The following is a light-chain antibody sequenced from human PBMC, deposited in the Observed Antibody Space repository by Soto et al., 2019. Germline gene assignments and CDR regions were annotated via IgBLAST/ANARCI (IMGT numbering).Light chain of an antibody. Sequence: EIVMTQSPATLSVSPGERATLSCRASQSVYSTLAWYQQRPGQAPRLLIYSASTRATGIPARFSGSGSGTEFTLTITILHSEDFAVYYCHQYNKWPLTFGGGTTVEIK. CDR1: QSVYST. V-gene: IGKV3-15*01. CDR3: HQYNKWPLT. CDR2: SAS. J-gene: IGKJ4*01.